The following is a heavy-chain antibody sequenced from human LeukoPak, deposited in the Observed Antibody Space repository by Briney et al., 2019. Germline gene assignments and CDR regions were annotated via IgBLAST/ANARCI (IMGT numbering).Heavy chain of an antibody. CDR2: ISSSGSTI. V-gene: IGHV3-11*01. Sequence: PGGSLRLSCAASGFTFSDYYMSWIRQAPGTGLEWVSYISSSGSTIYYADSVKGRFAISRDNAKNSLYLQMNSLRAEDTAVYCCARDRVEMATIFYGMDVWGQGTTVTVSS. J-gene: IGHJ6*02. D-gene: IGHD5-24*01. CDR1: GFTFSDYY. CDR3: ARDRVEMATIFYGMDV.